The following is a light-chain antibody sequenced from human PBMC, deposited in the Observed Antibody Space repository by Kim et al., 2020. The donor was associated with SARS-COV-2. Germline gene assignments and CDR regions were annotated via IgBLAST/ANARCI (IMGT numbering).Light chain of an antibody. Sequence: EIVLTQSPGTLSLSAGERATLSCRASQSVSISYLAWYQQKPGQAPRLLISATFNRATGIPDRFSGSGSGTDFTLTISRLEPEDSGIYYCHHCSSLPITFGGGTKLEI. J-gene: IGKJ4*01. CDR1: QSVSISY. CDR2: ATF. V-gene: IGKV3-20*01. CDR3: HHCSSLPIT.